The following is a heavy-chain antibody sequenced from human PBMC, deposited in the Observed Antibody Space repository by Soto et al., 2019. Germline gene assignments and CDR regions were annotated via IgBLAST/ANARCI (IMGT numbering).Heavy chain of an antibody. J-gene: IGHJ5*02. CDR3: ARDGGKDTAMVWRDNWFDP. Sequence: GGSLRLSCAASGFTFSSYGMHWVRQAPGKGLEWVAVIWYDGSNKYYADSVKGRFTISRDNSKNTLYLQMDSLRAEDTAVYYCARDGGKDTAMVWRDNWFDPWGQGTLVTVSS. D-gene: IGHD5-18*01. V-gene: IGHV3-33*01. CDR2: IWYDGSNK. CDR1: GFTFSSYG.